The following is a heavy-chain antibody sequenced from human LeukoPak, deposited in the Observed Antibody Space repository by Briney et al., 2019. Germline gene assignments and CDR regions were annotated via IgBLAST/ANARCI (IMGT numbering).Heavy chain of an antibody. CDR3: ATRGY. Sequence: SETLSLTCTVSGGSISSDYWQWIRRPPGKGLEWIGYIYNSGSNNYNPSLKSRVTISIDTSKNQFSLKLTSVTAADTAVYYCATRGYWGQGTLVTVSS. CDR1: GGSISSDY. CDR2: IYNSGSN. J-gene: IGHJ4*02. V-gene: IGHV4-59*08. D-gene: IGHD3-10*01.